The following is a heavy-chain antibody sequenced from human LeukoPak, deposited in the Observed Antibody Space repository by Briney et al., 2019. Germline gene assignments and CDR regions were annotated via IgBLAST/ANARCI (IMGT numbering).Heavy chain of an antibody. CDR3: ASGDKAMVPSFGY. CDR2: ISSSSSYI. CDR1: GFTFSSYS. D-gene: IGHD5-18*01. V-gene: IGHV3-21*01. J-gene: IGHJ4*02. Sequence: GGSLRLSCAASGFTFSSYSMNWVRQAPGKGLEWVSSISSSSSYIYYAASVKGRFTISRDNAKNSLYLQMNSLRAEDTAVYYCASGDKAMVPSFGYWGQGTLVTVSS.